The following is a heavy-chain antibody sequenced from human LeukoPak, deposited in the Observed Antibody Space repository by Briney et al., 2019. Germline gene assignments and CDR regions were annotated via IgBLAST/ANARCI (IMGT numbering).Heavy chain of an antibody. CDR3: AKDRRSSSPRTFDY. CDR2: ISGSGENT. J-gene: IGHJ4*02. V-gene: IGHV3-23*01. D-gene: IGHD6-6*01. CDR1: GFTFSSYA. Sequence: PGGSLRLSCAASGFTFSSYAMSWVRQAPGKGLEWVSTISGSGENTYYADSVKGRFTTSRDNSQNTLYLQMNSLRAEDTAVYYCAKDRRSSSPRTFDYWGQGTLVTVSS.